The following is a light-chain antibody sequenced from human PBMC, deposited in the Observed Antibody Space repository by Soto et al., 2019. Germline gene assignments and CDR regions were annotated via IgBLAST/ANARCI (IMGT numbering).Light chain of an antibody. V-gene: IGKV3-20*01. CDR3: QQYCRTPRT. CDR1: QSVSGSY. Sequence: IVLTQSPGTLSLSPGEKATVSCRASQSVSGSYLAWYQQKPGQPPRLLIYGAFNRAGGIPDRFSGSGSGTDLTLTIIRLEPEGFAVNYCQQYCRTPRTYGQGTTVDIK. CDR2: GAF. J-gene: IGKJ1*01.